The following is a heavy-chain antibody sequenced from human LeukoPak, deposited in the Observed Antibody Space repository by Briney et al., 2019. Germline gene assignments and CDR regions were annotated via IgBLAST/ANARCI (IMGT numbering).Heavy chain of an antibody. CDR2: VHYSGST. V-gene: IGHV4-59*01. Sequence: SETLSLTSTVSGDSISGYYWNWIRQPPGKGLEWIGFVHYSGSTNYNPFLKSRVTISVDISKNQFSLNLSSVTAADTAVYYCARARGGYGDYGSWFDPWGQGTLVPVSS. D-gene: IGHD4-17*01. J-gene: IGHJ5*02. CDR1: GDSISGYY. CDR3: ARARGGYGDYGSWFDP.